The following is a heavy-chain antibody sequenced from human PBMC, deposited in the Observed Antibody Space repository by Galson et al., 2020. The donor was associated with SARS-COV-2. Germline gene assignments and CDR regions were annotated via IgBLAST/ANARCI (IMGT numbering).Heavy chain of an antibody. CDR2: IYFNGAA. V-gene: IGHV4-59*01. CDR3: VRGGSYVRNWFDS. CDR1: GGSIRRDY. J-gene: IGHJ5*02. D-gene: IGHD1-26*01. Sequence: ASETLSLTCTVSGGSIRRDYWSWIRQPPGKRPEWIGYIYFNGAARYNPSLRSRVTISVDTSKNQFSLSLSSVYGADTAVYYCVRGGSYVRNWFDSWGRGILVTVAS.